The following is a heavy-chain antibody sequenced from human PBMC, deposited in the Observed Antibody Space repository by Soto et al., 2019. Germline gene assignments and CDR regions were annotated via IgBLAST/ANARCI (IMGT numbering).Heavy chain of an antibody. CDR3: AKDMTSITIFGVVNYYYYGMDV. CDR1: GFTFDDYT. CDR2: ISWDGGST. D-gene: IGHD3-3*01. Sequence: GGSLRLSCAASGFTFDDYTMHWVRQAPGKGLGWVSLISWDGGSTYYADSVKGRFTISRDNSKNSLYLQMNSLRTEDTALYYCAKDMTSITIFGVVNYYYYGMDVWGQGTTVTVSS. J-gene: IGHJ6*02. V-gene: IGHV3-43*01.